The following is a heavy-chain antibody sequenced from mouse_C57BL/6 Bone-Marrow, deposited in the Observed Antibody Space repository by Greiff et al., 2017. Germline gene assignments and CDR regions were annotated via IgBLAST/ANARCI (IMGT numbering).Heavy chain of an antibody. CDR3: ARRIYYGNYVMDY. CDR2: INPNNGGT. Sequence: VQLQQSGPELVKPGASVKIPCKASGYTFTDYNMDWVKQSHGKSLEWIGDINPNNGGTIYNQKFKGKATVTVDKSSSTAYMELRSLTSEDTAVYYCARRIYYGNYVMDYWGQGTSVTVSS. CDR1: GYTFTDYN. V-gene: IGHV1-18*01. J-gene: IGHJ4*01. D-gene: IGHD2-1*01.